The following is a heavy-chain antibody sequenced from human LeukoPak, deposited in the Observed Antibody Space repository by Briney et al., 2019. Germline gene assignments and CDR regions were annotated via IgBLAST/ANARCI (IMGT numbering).Heavy chain of an antibody. J-gene: IGHJ4*02. CDR1: GFTFSSYD. CDR3: AKDLSSIAVAGFHY. V-gene: IGHV3-23*01. Sequence: PGGSLRLSCAASGFTFSSYDMTWVRQAPGKGLEWVSGISGRGGFTYYADSVRGRFTISTDNSKNTLHLQMNSLRAEDTAVYYCAKDLSSIAVAGFHYWGQGTLVTVSS. CDR2: ISGRGGFT. D-gene: IGHD6-19*01.